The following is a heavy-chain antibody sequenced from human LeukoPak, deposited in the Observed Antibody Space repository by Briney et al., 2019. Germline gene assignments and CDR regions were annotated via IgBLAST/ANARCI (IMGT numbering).Heavy chain of an antibody. Sequence: PGGSLRLSCVSSGFTFAKVWMNWVRQAPGKDLEWVGRIKTNADGEPTDYAAPVEGRFVISRDDSKETLYLEMNSLRVDDTALYFCTTGIDDGGGYWGQGTMVTVSS. CDR3: TTGIDDGGGY. D-gene: IGHD1-1*01. J-gene: IGHJ4*02. CDR2: IKTNADGEPT. CDR1: GFTFAKVW. V-gene: IGHV3-15*07.